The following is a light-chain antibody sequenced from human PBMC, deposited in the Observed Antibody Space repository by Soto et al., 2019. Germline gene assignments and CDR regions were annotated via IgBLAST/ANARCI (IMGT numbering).Light chain of an antibody. Sequence: EIVMTQSPATLSVSPGERATLSCRASQSVSSDLAWYQQKPGQAPRLLIYGASTRATGIPARFSGSGSGTEFTLTISSLQSEDFGVYYCQQYYNWPPLTFGQGTKVDI. CDR2: GAS. CDR1: QSVSSD. J-gene: IGKJ1*01. CDR3: QQYYNWPPLT. V-gene: IGKV3-15*01.